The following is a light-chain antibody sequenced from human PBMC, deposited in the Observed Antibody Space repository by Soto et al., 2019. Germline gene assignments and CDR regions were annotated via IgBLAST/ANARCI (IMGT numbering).Light chain of an antibody. CDR3: SSYTAFTTYV. CDR1: SSDVGGFEY. V-gene: IGLV2-14*01. Sequence: QSALSQPASVSGSPGQSITISCTGTSSDVGGFEYVSWYQHQPGKAPKLIIYDVTKRPSGVSNRFSGSKSGNTASLTISGLQAEDEADYYCSSYTAFTTYVFGSGTKLTVL. J-gene: IGLJ1*01. CDR2: DVT.